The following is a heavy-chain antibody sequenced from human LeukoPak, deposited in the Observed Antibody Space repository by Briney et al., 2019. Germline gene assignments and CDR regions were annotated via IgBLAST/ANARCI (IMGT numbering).Heavy chain of an antibody. V-gene: IGHV4-4*07. D-gene: IGHD2-2*01. CDR3: ARDSCSSTSCYRDDAFDI. Sequence: PSETLSLTCTVSGGSISSYYWSWIRQPAGKGLEWIGRIYTSGSTNYNPSLRSRVTMSVDTSKNQFSLKLSSVTAADTAVYYCARDSCSSTSCYRDDAFDIWGQGTMVTVSS. CDR1: GGSISSYY. J-gene: IGHJ3*02. CDR2: IYTSGST.